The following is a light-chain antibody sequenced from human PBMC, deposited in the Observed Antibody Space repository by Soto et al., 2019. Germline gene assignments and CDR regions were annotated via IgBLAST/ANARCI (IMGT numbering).Light chain of an antibody. J-gene: IGLJ2*01. V-gene: IGLV1-40*01. Sequence: QSVLTQPPSVSGSPGQRITISCTGSSTNVGADYDVHWYQQLPGTAPKLIIYGNSNRPSGVPDRFSGSKSGTSASLAITGLQPEDEADYYCQSYDSSMSGFVVFGGGTKVTVL. CDR1: STNVGADYD. CDR2: GNS. CDR3: QSYDSSMSGFVV.